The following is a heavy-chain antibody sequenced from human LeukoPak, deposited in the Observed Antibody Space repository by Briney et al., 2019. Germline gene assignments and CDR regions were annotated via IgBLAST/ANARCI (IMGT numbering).Heavy chain of an antibody. Sequence: PGESLKISCKGSGYTFTGYYMHWVRQAPGQGLEWMGWINPNSGGTNYAQKFQGRVTMTRDTSISTAYMELSRLRSDDTAVYYCARDASIAAAGTWDYYYYYMDVWGKGTTVTVSS. J-gene: IGHJ6*03. V-gene: IGHV1-2*02. CDR2: INPNSGGT. CDR3: ARDASIAAAGTWDYYYYYMDV. CDR1: GYTFTGYY. D-gene: IGHD6-13*01.